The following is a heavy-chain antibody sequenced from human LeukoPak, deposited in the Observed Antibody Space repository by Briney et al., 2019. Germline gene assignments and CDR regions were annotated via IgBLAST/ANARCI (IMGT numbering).Heavy chain of an antibody. D-gene: IGHD3-3*02. CDR2: ISYNGGST. V-gene: IGHV3-64*02. J-gene: IGHJ6*04. CDR3: ARRFAAQLAFVDV. Sequence: GGSLRLSCAASGFTFTNYAMHWVRQTPGKVLEYFSAISYNGGSTYYADSVKGRFTISRDNSKNTLYLQMGSLLPEDMGVYYCARRFAAQLAFVDVWGKGTTVTISS. CDR1: GFTFTNYA.